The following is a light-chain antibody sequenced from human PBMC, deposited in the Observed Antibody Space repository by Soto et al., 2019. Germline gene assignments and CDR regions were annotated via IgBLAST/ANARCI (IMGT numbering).Light chain of an antibody. CDR1: SSDVGGYNY. CDR2: EVS. J-gene: IGLJ1*01. CDR3: SSYTGSSNV. V-gene: IGLV2-14*01. Sequence: QSVLTQPASVSGSPGQSITISCTGTSSDVGGYNYVSWYQLHPGKAPKLIIYEVSHRPSGASNHFSGYKSGNTASLTISGLQAEDEADYYCSSYTGSSNVFGTGTKVTVL.